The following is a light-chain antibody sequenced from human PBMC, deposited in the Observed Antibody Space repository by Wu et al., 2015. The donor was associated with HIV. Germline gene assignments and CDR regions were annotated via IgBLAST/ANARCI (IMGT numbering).Light chain of an antibody. Sequence: DIQMTQSPSSLSASVGDRVTITCRASQGISNFLAWYQQKPGKPPKVLIYAASTLQSGVPSRFSGSGSGTDFTLTISSLQPEDVAVYYCQHYGGPPTFGQGTRVDFK. J-gene: IGKJ1*01. CDR3: QHYGGPPT. CDR2: AAS. CDR1: QGISNF. V-gene: IGKV1-27*01.